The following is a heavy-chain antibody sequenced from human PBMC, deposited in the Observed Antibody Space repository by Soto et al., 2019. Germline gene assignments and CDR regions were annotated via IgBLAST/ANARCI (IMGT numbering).Heavy chain of an antibody. D-gene: IGHD1-7*01. Sequence: QVQLVESGGGVVQPGRSLRLSCAASGFTFSSYGMHWVRQAPGKGLEWVAVISYDGSNKYYADSLKGRFTISRDNSKNTLYLQMNSLRAEDTAVYYCAKDRRGVELPNGMDVWSQGTTVTVSS. V-gene: IGHV3-30*18. CDR1: GFTFSSYG. J-gene: IGHJ6*02. CDR3: AKDRRGVELPNGMDV. CDR2: ISYDGSNK.